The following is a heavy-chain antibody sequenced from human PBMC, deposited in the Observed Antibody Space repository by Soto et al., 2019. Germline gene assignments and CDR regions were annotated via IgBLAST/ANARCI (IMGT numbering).Heavy chain of an antibody. V-gene: IGHV3-21*06. Sequence: EVQLVESGGGLVKPGGSLRLSCAASGFTFSSYSMNWVRQAPGKGLEWVSSISSSSSYIYYADSVKGRFTISRDNAKNSLYLKMNSLGAEDTAWYYCARAPWGGDSYGMDVWGQGTTVTVSS. CDR1: GFTFSSYS. CDR3: ARAPWGGDSYGMDV. D-gene: IGHD2-21*02. CDR2: ISSSSSYI. J-gene: IGHJ6*02.